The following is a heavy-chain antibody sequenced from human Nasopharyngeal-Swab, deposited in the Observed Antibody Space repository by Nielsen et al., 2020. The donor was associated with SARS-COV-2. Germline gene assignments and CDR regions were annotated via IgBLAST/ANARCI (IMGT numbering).Heavy chain of an antibody. CDR3: ARAETGYSYGYPFDY. D-gene: IGHD5-18*01. CDR1: GFTFSSYG. V-gene: IGHV3-33*01. CDR2: IWYDGSNK. J-gene: IGHJ4*02. Sequence: GESLKISCAASGFTFSSYGMHWVRQAPGKGLEWVAVIWYDGSNKYYADSVKGRFTTSRDNSKNTLYLQMNSLRAEDTAVYYCARAETGYSYGYPFDYWGQGTLVTVSS.